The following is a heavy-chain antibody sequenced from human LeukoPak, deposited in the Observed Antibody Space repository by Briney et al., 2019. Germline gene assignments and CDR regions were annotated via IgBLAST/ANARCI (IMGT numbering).Heavy chain of an antibody. J-gene: IGHJ4*02. V-gene: IGHV4-38-2*01. D-gene: IGHD3-3*01. Sequence: SETLSLTCAVSGYSISSGYYWGWIRQPPGKGLEWLGSIYHSGSTYYNPSLKSRVTISVDTSKNQFSLKLSSVTAADTAVYYCANIVHYDFWTFDYWRQGTLVTVSS. CDR3: ANIVHYDFWTFDY. CDR2: IYHSGST. CDR1: GYSISSGYY.